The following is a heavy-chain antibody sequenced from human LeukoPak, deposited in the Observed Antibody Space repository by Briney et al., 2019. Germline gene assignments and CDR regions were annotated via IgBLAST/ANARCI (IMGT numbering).Heavy chain of an antibody. D-gene: IGHD4-23*01. Sequence: GRSLRLSCAASGFTFSSYAMHWVRQAPGKGLEWVAVISYDGSNKYYADSVKGRFTISRDNSKNTLYLQMSSLRAEDTAVYYCARSYGGNSYYFDYWGQGTLVTVSS. J-gene: IGHJ4*02. CDR1: GFTFSSYA. V-gene: IGHV3-30-3*01. CDR2: ISYDGSNK. CDR3: ARSYGGNSYYFDY.